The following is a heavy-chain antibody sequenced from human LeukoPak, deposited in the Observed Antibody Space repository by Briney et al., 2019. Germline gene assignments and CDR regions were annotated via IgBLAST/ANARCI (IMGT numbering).Heavy chain of an antibody. CDR3: ARGDVPYYYGSGSYSNWFDP. Sequence: SVKLSFTCAVSGCSISSGGYSWRWIRQPPGKSLGWIGYIYHRGSTYYNPYRKSRDTIAVDRSKNQFSLKLSSVTAADTAVYYCARGDVPYYYGSGSYSNWFDPWGQGTLVTVSS. D-gene: IGHD3-10*01. CDR2: IYHRGST. V-gene: IGHV4-30-2*01. J-gene: IGHJ5*02. CDR1: GCSISSGGYS.